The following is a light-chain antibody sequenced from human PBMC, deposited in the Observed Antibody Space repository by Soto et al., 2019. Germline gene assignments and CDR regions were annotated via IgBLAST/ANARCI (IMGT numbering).Light chain of an antibody. CDR1: SSDVGGYDL. CDR3: CSYAGTYTLI. Sequence: QSALTQPASVSGSPGQSITISCTGTSSDVGGYDLVSWYQQHPGKAPKLIIYQDTQRPSGVSDRFSASESGNTASLTISGLQTEDEADYYCCSYAGTYTLILGGGTKLTVL. J-gene: IGLJ2*01. V-gene: IGLV2-23*01. CDR2: QDT.